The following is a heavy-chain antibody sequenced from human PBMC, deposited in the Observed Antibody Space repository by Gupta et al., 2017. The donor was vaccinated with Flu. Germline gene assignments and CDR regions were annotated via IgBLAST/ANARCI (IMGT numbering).Heavy chain of an antibody. CDR1: GFTFSNYE. CDR3: ARDPGWYLDY. D-gene: IGHD6-19*01. J-gene: IGHJ4*02. V-gene: IGHV3-48*03. Sequence: EVQLVESGGGLVQPGGSLRLSCEASGFTFSNYEMNWVRQAPGKGLEWVSYIGSSGGTTYYADSVKGRFTISRDNAMNSLYLQRNSLRGDDTAVYYSARDPGWYLDYWGQGTLVAVSS. CDR2: IGSSGGTT.